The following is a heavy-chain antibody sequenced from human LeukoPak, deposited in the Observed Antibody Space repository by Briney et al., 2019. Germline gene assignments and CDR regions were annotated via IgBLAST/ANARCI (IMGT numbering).Heavy chain of an antibody. D-gene: IGHD3-22*01. CDR2: IYHSGST. CDR1: GGSISSGAYS. J-gene: IGHJ3*02. V-gene: IGHV4-30-4*07. Sequence: SETLSLTCAVSGGSISSGAYSWSWIRQPPGKGLEWIGYIYHSGSTYYNPSLKSRVTMSVDTSKNQFSLKLSSATAADTAVYYCARPYYDSSGYYHDAFDIWGQGTMVTVSS. CDR3: ARPYYDSSGYYHDAFDI.